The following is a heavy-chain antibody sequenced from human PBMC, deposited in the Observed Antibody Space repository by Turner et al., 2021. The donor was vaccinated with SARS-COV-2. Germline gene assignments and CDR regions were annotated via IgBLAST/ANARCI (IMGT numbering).Heavy chain of an antibody. V-gene: IGHV4-34*01. J-gene: IGHJ4*02. Sequence: QVQLQQWGAGPLKPSETLSLICAVNGGSLSGYYWTWIRQPPGKGLEWIGEVNPYGTTYYNPSLKSRVSMSVDTSKNQFSLKLNSVTAAETAFYYWARGDDPRKSGVVWGQGTLVTVSS. D-gene: IGHD3-3*01. CDR3: ARGDDPRKSGVV. CDR2: VNPYGTT. CDR1: GGSLSGYY.